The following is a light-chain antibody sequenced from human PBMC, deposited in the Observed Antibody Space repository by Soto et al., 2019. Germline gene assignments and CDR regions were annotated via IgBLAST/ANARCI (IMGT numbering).Light chain of an antibody. CDR3: SSYTSSSTYV. Sequence: QSVLTQPAAVSGSAGQSITISCTGTSSDIGGYNYVSWYQQHPGKAPKLMIYEVSNRPSGVSNRFSGSKSGNTASLTISGLQADDEADYYCSSYTSSSTYVFGPGNRSPS. J-gene: IGLJ1*01. V-gene: IGLV2-14*01. CDR1: SSDIGGYNY. CDR2: EVS.